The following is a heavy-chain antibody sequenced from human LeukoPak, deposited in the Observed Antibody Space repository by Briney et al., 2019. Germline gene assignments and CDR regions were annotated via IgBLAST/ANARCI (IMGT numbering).Heavy chain of an antibody. D-gene: IGHD3-10*01. CDR2: IYYSGST. J-gene: IGHJ6*02. CDR1: GGSISSSSYY. V-gene: IGHV4-39*01. CDR3: AGVGSGSYSTPHFFHVYYYGMDV. Sequence: SETLSLTCTVSGGSISSSSYYWGWIRQPPGKGLEWIGSIYYSGSTYYNPSLKSRVTISVDTSKNQFSLKLSSVTAADTAVYYCAGVGSGSYSTPHFFHVYYYGMDVWGQGTTVTVSS.